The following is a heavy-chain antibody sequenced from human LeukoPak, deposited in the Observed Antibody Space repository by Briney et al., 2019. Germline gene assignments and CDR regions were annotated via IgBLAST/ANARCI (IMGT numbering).Heavy chain of an antibody. CDR1: GYSISSGYY. Sequence: SETLSLTCTVSGYSISSGYYWGWIRQPPGKGLEWIGSIYHSGNTLYNTSLKSRVTISIDTSKNQFSLKLNSVTAADTAMYYCARVPHIQFEELILLRFDPWGQGTLVTVSS. CDR3: ARVPHIQFEELILLRFDP. D-gene: IGHD5-24*01. J-gene: IGHJ5*02. CDR2: IYHSGNT. V-gene: IGHV4-38-2*02.